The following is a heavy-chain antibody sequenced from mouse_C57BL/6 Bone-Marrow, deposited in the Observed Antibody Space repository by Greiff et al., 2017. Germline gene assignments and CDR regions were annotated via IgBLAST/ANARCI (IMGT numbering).Heavy chain of an antibody. CDR2: IRNKANGYTT. Sequence: EVQGVESGGGLVQPGGSLSLSCAASGFTFTDYYMSWVRQPPGKALEWLGFIRNKANGYTTEYSASVKGRFTISRDNSQSILYLQMNALRAEDSATYYCARYDTTVVPFAYWGQGTLVTVSA. D-gene: IGHD1-1*01. CDR3: ARYDTTVVPFAY. J-gene: IGHJ3*01. V-gene: IGHV7-3*01. CDR1: GFTFTDYY.